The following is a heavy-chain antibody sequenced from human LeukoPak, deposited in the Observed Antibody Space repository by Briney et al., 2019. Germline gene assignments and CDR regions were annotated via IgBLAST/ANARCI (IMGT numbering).Heavy chain of an antibody. Sequence: ASVKVSCKPSGFTLTGYLIHWVRQATGQGLEWLGWINPNSGGTKFAQKFQGRVTMTRDTSISTAYMELSSLRSDDTAVYYCARDSVAAGTEFDWWGQGTLVTVSS. V-gene: IGHV1-2*02. CDR1: GFTLTGYL. J-gene: IGHJ4*02. D-gene: IGHD6-13*01. CDR3: ARDSVAAGTEFDW. CDR2: INPNSGGT.